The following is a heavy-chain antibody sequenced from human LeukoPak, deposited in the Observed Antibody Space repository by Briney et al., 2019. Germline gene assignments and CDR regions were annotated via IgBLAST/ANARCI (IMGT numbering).Heavy chain of an antibody. J-gene: IGHJ4*02. Sequence: GGSLRLSCAASGFTFSSYAMHWVRQAPGKGLEWVAVTSYDGSNKYYADSVKGRFTISRDNSKNTLYLQMNSLRAEDTAVYYCARDYSSGWYVVSYFDYWGQGTLVTVSS. CDR2: TSYDGSNK. CDR3: ARDYSSGWYVVSYFDY. V-gene: IGHV3-30*04. D-gene: IGHD6-19*01. CDR1: GFTFSSYA.